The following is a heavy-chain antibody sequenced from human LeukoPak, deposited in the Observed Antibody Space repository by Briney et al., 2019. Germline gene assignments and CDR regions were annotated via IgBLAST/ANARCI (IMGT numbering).Heavy chain of an antibody. J-gene: IGHJ4*02. V-gene: IGHV3-23*01. Sequence: GGSLRLSCAASGVTLRNYAMTWIRQAPGKGLQWVSVISGDGESTYYADCVRGRFTISRDNFKNTMYLQMNNLRAEDTAIYYCAKDRDCSSTGCYVFANWGQGTLVTVSS. CDR3: AKDRDCSSTGCYVFAN. CDR1: GVTLRNYA. D-gene: IGHD2-2*01. CDR2: ISGDGEST.